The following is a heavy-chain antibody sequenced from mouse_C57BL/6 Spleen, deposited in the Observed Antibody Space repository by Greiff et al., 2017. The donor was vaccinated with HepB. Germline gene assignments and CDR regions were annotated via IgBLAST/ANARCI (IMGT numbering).Heavy chain of an antibody. CDR3: ARSPYGNFSWLAMDY. J-gene: IGHJ4*01. CDR2: IDPSDSYT. D-gene: IGHD2-1*01. CDR1: GYTFTSYW. Sequence: QVHVKQPGAELVKPGASVKLSCKASGYTFTSYWMQWVKQRPGQGLEWIGEIDPSDSYTNYNQKFKGKATLTVDTSSSTAYMHLSSPTSEDSAVYYCARSPYGNFSWLAMDYWGQGTSVTVSS. V-gene: IGHV1-50*01.